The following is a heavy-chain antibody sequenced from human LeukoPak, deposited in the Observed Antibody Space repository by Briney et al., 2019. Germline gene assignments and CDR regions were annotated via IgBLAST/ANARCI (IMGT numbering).Heavy chain of an antibody. V-gene: IGHV3-30*02. J-gene: IGHJ1*01. CDR2: IRYDGSDK. Sequence: PGGSLRLSCAASGFTFSSYGMHWVRQAPGKGLEWVAFIRYDGSDKNYADSVKGRFTISRDNSKNTLYLQMISLRPEDTAVYYCATPAAGPGAEYSLYWGQGTLVIVSS. CDR1: GFTFSSYG. CDR3: ATPAAGPGAEYSLY. D-gene: IGHD6-13*01.